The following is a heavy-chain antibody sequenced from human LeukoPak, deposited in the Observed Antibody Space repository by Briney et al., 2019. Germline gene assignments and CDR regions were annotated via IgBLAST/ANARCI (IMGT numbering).Heavy chain of an antibody. CDR2: ISAYNGNT. Sequence: GASVKVSCKASGYTFTSYYMHWVRQAPGQGLEWMGWISAYNGNTNYAQKLQGRVTMTTDTSTSTAYMELRSLRSDDTAVYYCAREYQGGTVTTLDYWGQGTLVTVSS. CDR1: GYTFTSYY. CDR3: AREYQGGTVTTLDY. J-gene: IGHJ4*02. V-gene: IGHV1-18*04. D-gene: IGHD4-17*01.